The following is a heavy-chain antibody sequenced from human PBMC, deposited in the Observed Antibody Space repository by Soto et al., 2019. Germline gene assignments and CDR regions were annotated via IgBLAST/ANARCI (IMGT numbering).Heavy chain of an antibody. CDR2: IYYSGST. Sequence: PSETLSLTCTVSGGSISSGDYYWSWIRQPPGKGLEWIGYIYYSGSTYYNPSLKSRVTISVDTSKNQFSLKLSSVTAADTAVYYCARGKQDYGDYASWGQGTLVTVSS. CDR1: GGSISSGDYY. D-gene: IGHD4-17*01. CDR3: ARGKQDYGDYAS. J-gene: IGHJ5*02. V-gene: IGHV4-30-4*02.